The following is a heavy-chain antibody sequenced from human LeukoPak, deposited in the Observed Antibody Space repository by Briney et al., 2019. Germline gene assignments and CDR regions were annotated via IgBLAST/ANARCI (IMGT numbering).Heavy chain of an antibody. Sequence: GGSLRLSCAASGFTLSTYWMTWVRQAPGKGLEWVANIKQNGSEIYYVDSVKGRFTISRDNARNSLCLQMNSLRAEDTAVYYCARNTPSAAWSFDYWGQGTLVTVSS. CDR3: ARNTPSAAWSFDY. CDR1: GFTLSTYW. D-gene: IGHD2-15*01. J-gene: IGHJ4*02. CDR2: IKQNGSEI. V-gene: IGHV3-7*01.